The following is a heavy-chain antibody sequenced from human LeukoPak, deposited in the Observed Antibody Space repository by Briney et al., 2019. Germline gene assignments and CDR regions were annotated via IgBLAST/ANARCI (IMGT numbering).Heavy chain of an antibody. CDR2: ISSSSSYI. D-gene: IGHD6-19*01. CDR3: ARVSPSSSGWYAFDY. CDR1: GFSFSSYS. J-gene: IGHJ4*02. V-gene: IGHV3-21*01. Sequence: GGSLRLSCAASGFSFSSYSMNWVRQAPGKGLGWVSSISSSSSYIYYADSVKGRFTISRDNAKNSLYLQMNSLRAEDTAVYYCARVSPSSSGWYAFDYWGQGTLVTVSS.